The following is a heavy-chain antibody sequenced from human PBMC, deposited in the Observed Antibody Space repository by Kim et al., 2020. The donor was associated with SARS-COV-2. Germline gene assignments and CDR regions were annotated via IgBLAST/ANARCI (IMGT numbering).Heavy chain of an antibody. J-gene: IGHJ5*02. Sequence: ASVKVSCKASGHTFNTYYMSWVRQAPGQGLEWMGMINPSAGSTSYAQKFQGRVTMTSDTSTSTVYMELSGLRSDDTAMYFCAREEPMAGTFSAGSWGQGTLVTVSS. D-gene: IGHD1-7*01. CDR1: GHTFNTYY. V-gene: IGHV1-46*02. CDR2: INPSAGST. CDR3: AREEPMAGTFSAGS.